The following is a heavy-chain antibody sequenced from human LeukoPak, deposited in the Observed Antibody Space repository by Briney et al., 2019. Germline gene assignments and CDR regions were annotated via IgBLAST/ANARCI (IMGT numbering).Heavy chain of an antibody. D-gene: IGHD2-15*01. V-gene: IGHV4-30-2*05. Sequence: PSQTLSLTCAVSGGSISSGGYSWSWIRQPPGKGLEWIGYIYHSGSTYYNPSLKSRVTISVDTSKNQFSLKLSSVTAADTAVYYCARVGSGPVLDYWGQGTLVTVSS. CDR1: GGSISSGGYS. CDR2: IYHSGST. J-gene: IGHJ4*02. CDR3: ARVGSGPVLDY.